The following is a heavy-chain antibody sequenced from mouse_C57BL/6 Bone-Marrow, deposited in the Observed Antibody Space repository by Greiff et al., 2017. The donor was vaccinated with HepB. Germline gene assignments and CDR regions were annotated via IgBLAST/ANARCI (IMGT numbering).Heavy chain of an antibody. CDR1: GFTFSSYA. D-gene: IGHD2-3*01. V-gene: IGHV5-9-1*02. J-gene: IGHJ1*03. CDR3: TRGDGYPWYFDV. CDR2: ISSGGDYI. Sequence: EVKLVESGEGLVKPGGSLKLSCAASGFTFSSYAMSWVRQTPEKRLEWVAYISSGGDYIYYADTVKGRFTISRDNARNTLYLQMSSLKSEDTAMYYCTRGDGYPWYFDVWGTGTTVTVSS.